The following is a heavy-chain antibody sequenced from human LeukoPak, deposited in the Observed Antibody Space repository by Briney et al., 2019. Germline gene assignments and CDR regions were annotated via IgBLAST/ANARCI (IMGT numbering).Heavy chain of an antibody. CDR2: IYYSGST. J-gene: IGHJ4*02. CDR1: GGSISSYY. D-gene: IGHD3-16*01. Sequence: SETQSLTCTVSGGSISSYYWSWIRQPPGKGLEWIGYIYYSGSTNYNPSLKSRVTISVDTSKDQFSLKLSSVTAADTAVYYCARHYGATGGVFDYWGQGALVTVSS. CDR3: ARHYGATGGVFDY. V-gene: IGHV4-59*08.